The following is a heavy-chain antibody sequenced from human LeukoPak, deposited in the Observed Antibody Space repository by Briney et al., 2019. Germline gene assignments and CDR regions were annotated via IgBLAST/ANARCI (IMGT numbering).Heavy chain of an antibody. Sequence: SETLSLTCAVSGGSISSSNWWSWVRQPPGKGLEWIGYIYYSGSTNYNPSLKSRVTISVDTSKNQFSLKLSSVTAADTAVYYCARGLAEYDAFDIWGQGTMVTVSS. D-gene: IGHD3-3*02. CDR3: ARGLAEYDAFDI. V-gene: IGHV4-4*02. J-gene: IGHJ3*02. CDR2: IYYSGST. CDR1: GGSISSSNW.